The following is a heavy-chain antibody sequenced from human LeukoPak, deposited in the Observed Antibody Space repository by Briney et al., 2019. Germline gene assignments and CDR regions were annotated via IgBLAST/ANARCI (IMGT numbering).Heavy chain of an antibody. D-gene: IGHD6-19*01. CDR2: INHSGST. Sequence: SETLSLTCTVSGGSISSSSYYWGWIRQPPGKGLEWIGAINHSGSTNYNPSLKSRVTISVDTSKNQFSLKLSSVTAADTAVYYCARERYSSGWQRRWFDPWGQGTLVTVSS. CDR1: GGSISSSSYY. J-gene: IGHJ5*02. V-gene: IGHV4-39*07. CDR3: ARERYSSGWQRRWFDP.